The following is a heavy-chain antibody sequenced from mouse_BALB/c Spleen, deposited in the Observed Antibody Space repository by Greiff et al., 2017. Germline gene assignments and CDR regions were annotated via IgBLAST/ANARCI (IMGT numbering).Heavy chain of an antibody. CDR3: ARDGGYDPYYAMDY. V-gene: IGHV5-9-4*01. CDR2: ISSGGSYT. CDR1: GFTFSSYA. D-gene: IGHD2-14*01. Sequence: EVKLVESGGGLVKPGGSLKLSCAASGFTFSSYAMSWVRQSPEKRLEWVAEISSGGSYTYYPDTVTGRFTISRDNAKNTLYLEMSSLRSEDTAMYYCARDGGYDPYYAMDYWGQGTSVTVSS. J-gene: IGHJ4*01.